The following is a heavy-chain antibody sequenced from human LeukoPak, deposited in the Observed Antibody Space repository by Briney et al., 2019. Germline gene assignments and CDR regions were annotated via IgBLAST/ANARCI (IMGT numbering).Heavy chain of an antibody. J-gene: IGHJ4*02. CDR1: GFTFSNFA. Sequence: PGGSLRLSCAASGFTFSNFAMNWVRQTPGKGLEWVSGISGSGEDSNHADSVTGRFVISRENSKNTLYLQMNSLRAEDTAVYYCAKNIAVALITPDFDSWGQGTLVTVSS. CDR2: ISGSGEDS. V-gene: IGHV3-23*01. D-gene: IGHD6-13*01. CDR3: AKNIAVALITPDFDS.